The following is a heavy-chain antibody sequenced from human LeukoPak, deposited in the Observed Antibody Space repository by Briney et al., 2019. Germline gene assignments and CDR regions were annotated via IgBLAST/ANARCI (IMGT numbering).Heavy chain of an antibody. V-gene: IGHV3-20*04. CDR1: GFTFDDYG. Sequence: PGGSLRLSCAASGFTFDDYGMSWVRQAPGKGLEWVSGIDWNGGSTGYADSVMGRFTISRDNAKNSLYLQMNSLRAEDTALYYCARDLSVSSSWTYCFDYWGQGTLVTVSS. CDR2: IDWNGGST. CDR3: ARDLSVSSSWTYCFDY. D-gene: IGHD6-13*01. J-gene: IGHJ4*02.